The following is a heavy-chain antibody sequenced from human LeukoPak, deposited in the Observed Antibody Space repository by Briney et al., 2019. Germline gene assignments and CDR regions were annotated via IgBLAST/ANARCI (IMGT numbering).Heavy chain of an antibody. CDR2: TYYRSKWYD. J-gene: IGHJ4*02. CDR3: ARWGHGLAHFDY. D-gene: IGHD3-16*01. Sequence: KPSQTLSLTCAISGDSISRNSVAWNWIRQSPSRGLEWLGRTYYRSKWYDDYAVSVKSRITITPDTSKNQFSLQLNSVTPEDTAVYYCARWGHGLAHFDYWGQGTLVTVSS. V-gene: IGHV6-1*01. CDR1: GDSISRNSVA.